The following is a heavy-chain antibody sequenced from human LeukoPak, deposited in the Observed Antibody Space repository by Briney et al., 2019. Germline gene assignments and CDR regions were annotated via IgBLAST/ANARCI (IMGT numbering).Heavy chain of an antibody. CDR3: AKDRGIIAAGFDY. D-gene: IGHD6-13*01. CDR1: GFTFGSYA. V-gene: IGHV3-30*07. CDR2: ISYDGSNK. Sequence: GRSLRLSCAASGFTFGSYAMHWVRQAPGKGLEWVAVISYDGSNKYYADSVKGRFTISRDNSKNTLYLQMNSLRVEDTAVYHCAKDRGIIAAGFDYWGQGTLVTVSS. J-gene: IGHJ4*02.